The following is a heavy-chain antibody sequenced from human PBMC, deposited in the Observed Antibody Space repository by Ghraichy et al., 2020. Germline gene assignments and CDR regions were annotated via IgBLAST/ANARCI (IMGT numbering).Heavy chain of an antibody. J-gene: IGHJ4*02. Sequence: GALRLSCAASGFTVRSNYMSWVRQAPGKGLEWVSAIYNGGDTYYADSVKGRFTISRDSSKNTVYLQMNSLRADDTAVYYCAKSNWYFDYWGQGTLVTVSS. CDR2: IYNGGDT. CDR1: GFTVRSNY. CDR3: AKSNWYFDY. V-gene: IGHV3-53*01. D-gene: IGHD1-1*01.